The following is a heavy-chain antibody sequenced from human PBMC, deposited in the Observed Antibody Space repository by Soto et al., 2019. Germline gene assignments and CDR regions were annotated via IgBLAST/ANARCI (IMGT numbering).Heavy chain of an antibody. J-gene: IGHJ5*02. Sequence: PGESLKISCKGSGYSFTSYWIGWVRQMPGKGLEWMGIIYPGDSDTRYSPSFQGQVTISADKSISTAYLQWSSLKASDTAMYYCARFGGFGERNLYWFDPWGQGTLVTVCS. CDR2: IYPGDSDT. CDR1: GYSFTSYW. D-gene: IGHD3-10*01. V-gene: IGHV5-51*01. CDR3: ARFGGFGERNLYWFDP.